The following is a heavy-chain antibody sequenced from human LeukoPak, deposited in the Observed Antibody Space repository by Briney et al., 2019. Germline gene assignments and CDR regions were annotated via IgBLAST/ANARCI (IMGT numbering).Heavy chain of an antibody. V-gene: IGHV1-69*04. CDR1: GGTFSSYA. CDR3: ARDGGPYSSSAGGPDAAFDI. D-gene: IGHD6-13*01. J-gene: IGHJ3*02. CDR2: IIPILGIA. Sequence: ASVKVSCKASGGTFSSYAISWVRQAPGQGLEWMGRIIPILGIANYAQKFQGRVTITADKSTSTAYMELSSLRSEDTAVYYCARDGGPYSSSAGGPDAAFDIWGQGTVVTVSS.